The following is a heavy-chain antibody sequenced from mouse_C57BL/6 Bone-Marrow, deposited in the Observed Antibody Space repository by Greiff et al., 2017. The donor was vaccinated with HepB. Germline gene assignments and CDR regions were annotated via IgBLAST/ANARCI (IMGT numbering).Heavy chain of an antibody. D-gene: IGHD2-3*01. CDR1: GFTFSSYA. J-gene: IGHJ4*01. V-gene: IGHV5-4*01. CDR2: ISDGGSYT. CDR3: ARAPIYDGYPGAMDY. Sequence: EVQVVESGGGLVKPGGSLKLSCAASGFTFSSYAMSWVRQTPEKRLEWVATISDGGSYTYYPDNVKGRFTISRDNAKNNLYLQMSHLKSEDTAMYYCARAPIYDGYPGAMDYWGQGTSVTVSS.